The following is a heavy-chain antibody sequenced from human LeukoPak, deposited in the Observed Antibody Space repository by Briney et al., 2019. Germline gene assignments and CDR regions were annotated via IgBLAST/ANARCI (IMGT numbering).Heavy chain of an antibody. CDR2: IYHSGST. CDR3: ARDYYDSSGYNFDAFDI. J-gene: IGHJ3*02. Sequence: PSGTLSLTCAVSGGSISCSNWWSWVRQPPGKGLEWIGEIYHSGSTNYNPSLKSRVTISVDKSKNQFSLKLSSVTAADTAVYYCARDYYDSSGYNFDAFDIWGQGTMVTVSS. D-gene: IGHD3-22*01. V-gene: IGHV4-4*02. CDR1: GGSISCSNW.